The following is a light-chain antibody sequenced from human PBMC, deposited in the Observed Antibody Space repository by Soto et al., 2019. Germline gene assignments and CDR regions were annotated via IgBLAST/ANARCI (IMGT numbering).Light chain of an antibody. Sequence: QAVVTQPRSVSGSPGQSVTISCTGTSSDVGGYNYVSWYQQHPGKAPKVMIYDVSERPSGVPDRFSGSKSGNTASLTISGLQAEDEADYYCCSYAGSPRYVFGTGTKFTVL. CDR3: CSYAGSPRYV. V-gene: IGLV2-11*01. CDR2: DVS. CDR1: SSDVGGYNY. J-gene: IGLJ1*01.